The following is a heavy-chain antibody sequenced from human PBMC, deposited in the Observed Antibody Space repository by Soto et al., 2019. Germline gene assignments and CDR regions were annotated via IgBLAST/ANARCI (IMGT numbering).Heavy chain of an antibody. CDR3: AKFIVGTGGSSGWPWFLDS. D-gene: IGHD6-25*01. CDR2: LSGTGGTT. Sequence: EVQLLESGGNLVQPGGSLRLSYAASGFAFSSYAMTWVRQAPGKGLEWVSALSGTGGTTYSADSVRGRFTIARDNSKNTLYLQMNGLSPEDSAIYYCAKFIVGTGGSSGWPWFLDSWGQGTLVTVSS. CDR1: GFAFSSYA. J-gene: IGHJ4*02. V-gene: IGHV3-23*01.